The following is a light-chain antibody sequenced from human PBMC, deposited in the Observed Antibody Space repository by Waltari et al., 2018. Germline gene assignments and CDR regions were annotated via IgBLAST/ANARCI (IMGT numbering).Light chain of an antibody. CDR3: QQYDNYWT. CDR1: QSITNW. CDR2: RAS. V-gene: IGKV1-5*03. J-gene: IGKJ1*01. Sequence: DIQLTQSPSTLSASVGDRVTITCRASQSITNWLAWDQQKPGKDPKLLIYRASNLESGVPSRFSGSGSGTEVTLTISSLQPDDFATYYCQQYDNYWTFGQGTKVEIK.